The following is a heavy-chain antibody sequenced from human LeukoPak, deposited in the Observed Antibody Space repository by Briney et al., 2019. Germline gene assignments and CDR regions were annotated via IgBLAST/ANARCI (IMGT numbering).Heavy chain of an antibody. Sequence: GGSLRLSCAASGFTFTSYAIHWVRQAPGKGLSGVALISYGGSNKYYADFVKGRFTISRDNTKNTLKLQMNSLRAEDTAVYYCARGAHIVVVPAATGADYFDSWGQGTRVTVSA. CDR2: ISYGGSNK. J-gene: IGHJ4*02. D-gene: IGHD2-2*01. CDR3: ARGAHIVVVPAATGADYFDS. CDR1: GFTFTSYA. V-gene: IGHV3-30-3*01.